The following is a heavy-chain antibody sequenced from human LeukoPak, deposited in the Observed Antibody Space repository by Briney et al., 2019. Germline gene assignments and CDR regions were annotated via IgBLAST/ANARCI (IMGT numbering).Heavy chain of an antibody. CDR2: ISYDGSNK. V-gene: IGHV3-30*03. CDR3: ARVGDGYNAAY. CDR1: GFTFSSYG. D-gene: IGHD5-24*01. J-gene: IGHJ4*02. Sequence: PGGSLRLSCAASGFTFSSYGMHWVRQAPGKGLEWVAVISYDGSNKYYADSVKGRFTISRDNSKNTLYLQMNSLRAEDTAVYYCARVGDGYNAAYWGQGTLVTVSS.